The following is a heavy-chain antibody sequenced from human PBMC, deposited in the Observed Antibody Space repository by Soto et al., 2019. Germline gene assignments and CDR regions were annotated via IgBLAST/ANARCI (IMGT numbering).Heavy chain of an antibody. Sequence: GGSLRLSCATSGFSFSTYAMTWVRQAPGKGLEWVSTFNGNGGGTYYADSVKGRFTISRDNSKNTLYLQMDSLRAEDTATYYCAKDNSLHWFDPWGQGALVTVS. CDR3: AKDNSLHWFDP. D-gene: IGHD2-15*01. V-gene: IGHV3-23*01. CDR2: FNGNGGGT. CDR1: GFSFSTYA. J-gene: IGHJ5*02.